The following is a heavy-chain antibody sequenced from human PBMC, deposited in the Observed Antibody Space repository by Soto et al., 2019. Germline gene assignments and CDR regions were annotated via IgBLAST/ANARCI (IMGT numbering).Heavy chain of an antibody. CDR1: GFTFRNAL. Sequence: GGSLRLSCAASGFTFRNALMNWIRQAPGKGLEWVGRIKSKTDGGTTDYAAPVKGRFTISRDDSKNTLYLQMNSLKTEDTAVYYCTGRRHDSSGSPFDYWGQGTLVTVSS. D-gene: IGHD3-22*01. V-gene: IGHV3-15*07. CDR3: TGRRHDSSGSPFDY. J-gene: IGHJ4*02. CDR2: IKSKTDGGTT.